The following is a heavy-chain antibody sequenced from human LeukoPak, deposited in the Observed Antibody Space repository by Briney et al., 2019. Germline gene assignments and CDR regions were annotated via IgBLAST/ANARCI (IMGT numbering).Heavy chain of an antibody. CDR3: AMGRFRRWGY. Sequence: SETLSLTCAVSGGSFSGYYWSWIRQPPGKGLEWIGEINHSGSTNYNPSLKSRVTISVDTSKNQFSLKLSSVTAADTAVYYCAMGRFRRWGYWGQGTLVTVSS. CDR2: INHSGST. D-gene: IGHD4-23*01. V-gene: IGHV4-34*01. CDR1: GGSFSGYY. J-gene: IGHJ4*02.